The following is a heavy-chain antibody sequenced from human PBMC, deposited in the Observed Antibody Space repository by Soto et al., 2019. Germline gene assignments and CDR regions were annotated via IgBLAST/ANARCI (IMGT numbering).Heavy chain of an antibody. CDR2: IKYDGSEK. CDR3: ARGLYSRGY. CDR1: GFTFSSNW. J-gene: IGHJ4*02. Sequence: SLRLSCVVSGFTFSSNWMSWVRQAPGKGLEWLANIKYDGSEKYYGDSVKGRFAISRDNAKNSLYLQMNSLRVDDTAVYYCARGLYSRGYWGQGTLVTVSS. D-gene: IGHD3-16*01. V-gene: IGHV3-7*03.